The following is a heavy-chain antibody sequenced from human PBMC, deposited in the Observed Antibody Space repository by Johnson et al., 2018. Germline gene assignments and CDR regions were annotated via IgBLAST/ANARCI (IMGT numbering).Heavy chain of an antibody. Sequence: QVQLVQSGGGVVQPGRSLRLSCAASGFTFSSYAMHWVRQAPGKGLEWVAVISYDGSNKYYADSVKGRFTISRDNSKNTLFLQMNSLRAEDTAVFYCAKDLAPVSSCYYYSRGYYLDAFDIWGQGTMVTVSS. V-gene: IGHV3-30*04. CDR3: AKDLAPVSSCYYYSRGYYLDAFDI. CDR1: GFTFSSYA. D-gene: IGHD3-22*01. J-gene: IGHJ3*02. CDR2: ISYDGSNK.